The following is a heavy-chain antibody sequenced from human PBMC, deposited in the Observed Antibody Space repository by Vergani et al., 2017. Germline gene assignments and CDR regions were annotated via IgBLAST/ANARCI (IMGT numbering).Heavy chain of an antibody. CDR3: ASGPDFYDSSGYYLYGYFDL. CDR2: IYTSGST. D-gene: IGHD3-22*01. J-gene: IGHJ2*01. CDR1: GGSISSYY. V-gene: IGHV4-4*07. Sequence: QVQLQESGPGLVKPSETLSLTCTVSGGSISSYYWSWIRQPAGKGLEWIGRIYTSGSTNYNPSLKSRVTMSVDTSKNQFSLKLSSVTAADTAVYYCASGPDFYDSSGYYLYGYFDLWGRGTLVTVSS.